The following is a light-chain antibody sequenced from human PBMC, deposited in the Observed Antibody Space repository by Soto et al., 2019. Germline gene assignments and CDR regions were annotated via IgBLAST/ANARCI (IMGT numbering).Light chain of an antibody. CDR1: SSNIGRNY. V-gene: IGLV1-47*02. CDR2: SHN. J-gene: IGLJ2*01. CDR3: ATWDDDVSGVV. Sequence: QSVLPQTPSVSGTPGQTVTISCSGSSSNIGRNYVYWYQQLPGAAPKLLMYSHNIRPSGVPDRFSASTSGTSASLVISGLRSEDEADYHCATWDDDVSGVVFGGGTKLT.